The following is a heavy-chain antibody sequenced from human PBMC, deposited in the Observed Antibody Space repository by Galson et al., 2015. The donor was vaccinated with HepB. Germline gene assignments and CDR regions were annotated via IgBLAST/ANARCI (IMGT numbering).Heavy chain of an antibody. CDR1: GVSFGSYY. D-gene: IGHD6-6*01. Sequence: LSLTCAVYGVSFGSYYWTWIRQPPGKGLEWIGEIDHRGSTKYNPSLRSRISMSLHTSKNQFSLELRSVTAADTAVYYCARAPLYSGSSVIDYWGQGTLVTVSS. J-gene: IGHJ4*02. V-gene: IGHV4-34*01. CDR3: ARAPLYSGSSVIDY. CDR2: IDHRGST.